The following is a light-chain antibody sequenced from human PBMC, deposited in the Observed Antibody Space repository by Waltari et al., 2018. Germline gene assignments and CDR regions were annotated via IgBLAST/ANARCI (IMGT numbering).Light chain of an antibody. CDR1: SSNIGGNY. V-gene: IGLV1-47*01. CDR3: AAWDDSLSNFV. J-gene: IGLJ1*01. CDR2: KSN. Sequence: QSVLTHPPSASGTPGQKATISCSGGSSNIGGNYVYWYQQLPGTAPKLLTYKSNQRPAGVPDRFSGSKSGTSASLAISGLRSEDEGHYYCAAWDDSLSNFVFGTGTKVTVL.